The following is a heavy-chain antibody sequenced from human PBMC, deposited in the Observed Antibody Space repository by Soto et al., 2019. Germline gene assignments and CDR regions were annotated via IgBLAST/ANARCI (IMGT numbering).Heavy chain of an antibody. D-gene: IGHD6-6*01. CDR1: GYTFTSYG. J-gene: IGHJ3*02. V-gene: IGHV1-18*04. Sequence: VASVKVSCKASGYTFTSYGISWVRQAPGQGLEWMGWISAYNGNTNYAQKLQGRVTMTTDTSTSTAYMELRSLRSDDTAVYYCARLYSSSEDDAFDIWGQGTMVTVSS. CDR2: ISAYNGNT. CDR3: ARLYSSSEDDAFDI.